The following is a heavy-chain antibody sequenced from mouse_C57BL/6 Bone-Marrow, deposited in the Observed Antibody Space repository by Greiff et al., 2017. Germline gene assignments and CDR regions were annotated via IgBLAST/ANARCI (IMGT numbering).Heavy chain of an antibody. Sequence: EVQVVESGGDLVKPGGSLKLSCADSGFTFSSYGMSWVRQTPDKRLEWVATISSGGSYTYYPDSVKGRFTISRDNAKNTLYLQMSSLKSEDTAMYYCARQGYYYGSSSDYWGQGTTLTVSS. CDR3: ARQGYYYGSSSDY. J-gene: IGHJ2*01. CDR1: GFTFSSYG. CDR2: ISSGGSYT. D-gene: IGHD1-1*01. V-gene: IGHV5-6*01.